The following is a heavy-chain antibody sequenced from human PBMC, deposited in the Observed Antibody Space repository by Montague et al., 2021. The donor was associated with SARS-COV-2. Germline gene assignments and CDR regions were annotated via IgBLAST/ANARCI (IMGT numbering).Heavy chain of an antibody. V-gene: IGHV4-39*02. Sequence: SETLSLTCTVSGGSISSNNYYWDWIRQPPGKGLEWIGSIYDSGSTYYNPSLKSRVTISADTSKNHFSLKLNSVTAAGTAVYYCARRGRKLLPVATTIGGFDIWGQGTMVTVSS. D-gene: IGHD5-12*01. CDR1: GGSISSNNYY. J-gene: IGHJ3*02. CDR2: IYDSGST. CDR3: ARRGRKLLPVATTIGGFDI.